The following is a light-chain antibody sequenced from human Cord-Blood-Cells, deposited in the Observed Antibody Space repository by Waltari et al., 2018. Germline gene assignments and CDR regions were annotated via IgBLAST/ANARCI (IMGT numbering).Light chain of an antibody. CDR1: SGSIASNH. J-gene: IGLJ3*02. CDR3: QFYDSSNQV. V-gene: IGLV6-57*01. Sequence: NFMLTQPHSVSESPGKTVTISCTRSSGSIASNHVQWYQQRPGSSPTTVIYEDNQRPSGVPDRFSGSIDSSSNSASLTISGLKTEDEADYYCQFYDSSNQVFGGGTKLTVL. CDR2: EDN.